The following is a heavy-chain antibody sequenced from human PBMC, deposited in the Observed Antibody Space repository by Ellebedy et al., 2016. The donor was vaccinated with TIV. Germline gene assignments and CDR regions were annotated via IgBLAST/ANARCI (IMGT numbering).Heavy chain of an antibody. CDR1: GGSISPYY. CDR2: SYYTGTT. Sequence: MPSETLSLTCRVSGGSISPYYWSWIRQPPGQGLQWIGFSYYTGTTNYNPTLKSRVTISVDTSKNQGALRLSSVTAADTAVYYCASAPNQDFYDYWGQGTLVTVSS. J-gene: IGHJ4*02. CDR3: ASAPNQDFYDY. V-gene: IGHV4-59*01.